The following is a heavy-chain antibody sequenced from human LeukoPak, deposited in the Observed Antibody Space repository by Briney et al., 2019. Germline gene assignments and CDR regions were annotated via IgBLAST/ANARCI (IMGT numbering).Heavy chain of an antibody. J-gene: IGHJ4*02. V-gene: IGHV1-46*01. CDR1: GYTFTSYY. Sequence: EASVKVSCKASGYTFTSYYMHWVRQAPGQGLEWMGIINPSGGSTSYAQKFQGRVTMTRDTSTSTVYMELSSLRSEDTAVFYCARDSSSWYYFDCWGQGTLVTVSS. D-gene: IGHD6-13*01. CDR2: INPSGGST. CDR3: ARDSSSWYYFDC.